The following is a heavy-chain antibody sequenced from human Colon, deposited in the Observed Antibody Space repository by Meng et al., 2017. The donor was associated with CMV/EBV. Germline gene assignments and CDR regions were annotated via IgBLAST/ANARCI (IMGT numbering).Heavy chain of an antibody. D-gene: IGHD3/OR15-3a*01. Sequence: TCAVYGRSFSDYYWTWIHQSPGKGLEWIGEIDHSGSTHYNPSLKSRITMSVDTSKNQFSLNLSSVTAADTAVYSCARVGLPDRFFDSWGQGTLVTVSS. CDR3: ARVGLPDRFFDS. J-gene: IGHJ4*02. CDR2: IDHSGST. CDR1: GRSFSDYY. V-gene: IGHV4-34*01.